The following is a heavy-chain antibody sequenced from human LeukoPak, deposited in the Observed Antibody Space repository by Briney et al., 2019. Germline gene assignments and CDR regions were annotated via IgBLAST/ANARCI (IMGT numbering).Heavy chain of an antibody. CDR2: INPSGGST. D-gene: IGHD3-10*01. CDR1: GYTFTSYY. CDR3: ARGPLGDPYYYYYMDV. J-gene: IGHJ6*03. Sequence: ASVKVFCKASGYTFTSYYIHWVRQAPGQGLEWMGIINPSGGSTSYAQKFQGRVTMTRDTSTSTVYMELSSLRSEDTAVYYCARGPLGDPYYYYYMDVWGKGTTVTVSS. V-gene: IGHV1-46*01.